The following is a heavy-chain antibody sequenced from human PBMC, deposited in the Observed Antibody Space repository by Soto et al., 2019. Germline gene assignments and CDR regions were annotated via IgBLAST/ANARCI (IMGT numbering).Heavy chain of an antibody. CDR2: ISYDGGLQ. Sequence: QAQLVESGGGVVQPGRSLRLSCAASEFTFSSYGMHWVRQAPATGLECVAVISYDGGLQHYADSVKRRFTISRDNSKNIVILQMNSVRYEDTGVYYCVADQGYGNASGTYSWGQGTMVSVSS. D-gene: IGHD5-18*01. V-gene: IGHV3-30*03. CDR3: VADQGYGNASGTYS. J-gene: IGHJ4*02. CDR1: EFTFSSYG.